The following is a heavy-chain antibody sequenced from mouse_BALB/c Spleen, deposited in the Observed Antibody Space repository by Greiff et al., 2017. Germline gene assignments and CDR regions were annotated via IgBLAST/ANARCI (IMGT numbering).Heavy chain of an antibody. J-gene: IGHJ3*01. CDR1: GYSITSDYA. CDR2: ISYSGST. CDR3: ARPYYYGSSPWFAY. D-gene: IGHD1-1*01. V-gene: IGHV3-2*02. Sequence: EVKLMESGPGLVKPSQSLSLTCTVTGYSITSDYAWNWIRQFPGNKLEWMGYISYSGSTSYNPSLKSRISITRDTSKNQFFLQLNSVTTEDTATYYCARPYYYGSSPWFAYWGQGTLVTVSA.